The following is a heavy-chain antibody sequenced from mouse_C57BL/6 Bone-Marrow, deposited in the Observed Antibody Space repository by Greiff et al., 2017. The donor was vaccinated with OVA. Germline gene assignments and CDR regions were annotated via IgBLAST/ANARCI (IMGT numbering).Heavy chain of an antibody. CDR2: ISSGGSYT. V-gene: IGHV5-6*01. J-gene: IGHJ2*01. Sequence: EVKLMESGGDLVKPGGSLKLSCAASGFTFSSYGMSWVRQTPDKRLEWVATISSGGSYTYYPDSVKGRFTISRDNAKNTLYLQMSSLKSEDTAMYYCARHPYDYDYWGQGTTLTVSS. CDR1: GFTFSSYG. CDR3: ARHPYDYDY. D-gene: IGHD2-4*01.